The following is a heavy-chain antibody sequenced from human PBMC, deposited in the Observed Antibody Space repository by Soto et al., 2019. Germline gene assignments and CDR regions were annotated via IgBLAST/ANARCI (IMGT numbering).Heavy chain of an antibody. V-gene: IGHV1-69*02. Sequence: QVQLVQSGAEVKKPGSSVKVSCKASGGTFSRYTISWVRQAPGQGLEWMGRIIPILGIANYAQKFQGRVTITADKSTSTAYMELSSPRSEDTAVYYCAGARDILTGYLDYWGQGTLVTVSS. CDR3: AGARDILTGYLDY. CDR2: IIPILGIA. CDR1: GGTFSRYT. D-gene: IGHD3-9*01. J-gene: IGHJ4*02.